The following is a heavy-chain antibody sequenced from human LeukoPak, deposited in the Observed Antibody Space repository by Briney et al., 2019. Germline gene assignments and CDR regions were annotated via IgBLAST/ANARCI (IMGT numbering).Heavy chain of an antibody. CDR1: GFTFNSYS. CDR3: ARGPAAAIDY. Sequence: GSLRLSCAASGFTFNSYSMNWVRQAPGKGLEWVSFISSSSYTIHYADSMKGRFTISRDNGKNSLYLQMNSLRDEDTAIYYCARGPAAAIDYWGQGTLVTVSS. CDR2: ISSSSYTI. V-gene: IGHV3-48*02. D-gene: IGHD2-2*01. J-gene: IGHJ4*02.